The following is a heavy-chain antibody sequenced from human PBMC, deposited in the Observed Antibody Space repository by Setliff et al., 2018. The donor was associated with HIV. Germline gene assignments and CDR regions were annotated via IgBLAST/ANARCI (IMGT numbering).Heavy chain of an antibody. J-gene: IGHJ6*03. Sequence: SETLSLTCTVSGGSIRSHYWSWIREPPGKGLEWIGYIYYSGSTNYNPSLKSRVTISVATSKNQFSLKLSSVTAADTAVYYCARGGGYDRSGYYPFDYYYMDDWGRGTTVTVSS. CDR3: ARGGGYDRSGYYPFDYYYMDD. CDR1: GGSIRSHY. CDR2: IYYSGST. D-gene: IGHD3-22*01. V-gene: IGHV4-59*11.